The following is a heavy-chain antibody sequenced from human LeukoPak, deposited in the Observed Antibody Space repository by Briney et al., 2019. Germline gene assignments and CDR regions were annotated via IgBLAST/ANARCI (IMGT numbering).Heavy chain of an antibody. D-gene: IGHD6-13*01. J-gene: IGHJ6*02. CDR3: AIQGYSSSWTPRYYYYYGMDV. CDR2: IYYSGST. V-gene: IGHV4-39*01. CDR1: GGSISSSSYY. Sequence: SETLSLTCTVSGGSISSSSYYWGWIRQPPGKGLEWIGSIYYSGSTYYNPSLKSRVTISVDTSKNQFSLKLSSVTAADTAVYYCAIQGYSSSWTPRYYYYYGMDVWGQGTTVTVSS.